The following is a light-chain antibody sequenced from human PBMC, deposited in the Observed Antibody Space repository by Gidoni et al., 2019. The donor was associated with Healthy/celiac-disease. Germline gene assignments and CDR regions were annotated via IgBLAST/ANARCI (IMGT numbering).Light chain of an antibody. CDR3: QQYGSSPXXT. V-gene: IGKV3-20*01. CDR1: QSVSSSY. CDR2: GAS. J-gene: IGKJ3*01. Sequence: EIVLTQSPGTLSLSPGERATLSCRASQSVSSSYLAWYQQKPGQAPRLLIYGASSRATGIPDRFSGSGSGTDFTLTISRLEPEDFAVYYCQQYGSSPXXTFGPGTKVDIK.